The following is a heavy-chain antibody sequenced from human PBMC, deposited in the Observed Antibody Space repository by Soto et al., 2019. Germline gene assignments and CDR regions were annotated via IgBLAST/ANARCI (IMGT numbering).Heavy chain of an antibody. Sequence: SETLSLSCAVYGGSFSGYYWSWIRQPPGKGLEWIGEINHSGSTNYNPSLKSRVTISVDTSKNQLYLKLSSVTAADTAVYYCARAVRALSSIAAGGRAIFDFWGQRTLDTVSS. CDR1: GGSFSGYY. V-gene: IGHV4-34*01. CDR2: INHSGST. D-gene: IGHD6-6*01. J-gene: IGHJ4*02. CDR3: ARAVRALSSIAAGGRAIFDF.